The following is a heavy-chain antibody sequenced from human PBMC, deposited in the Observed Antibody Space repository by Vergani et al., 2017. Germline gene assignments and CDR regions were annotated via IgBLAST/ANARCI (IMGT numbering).Heavy chain of an antibody. V-gene: IGHV4-34*01. D-gene: IGHD4-17*01. CDR2: INHSGST. Sequence: QVQLQQWGAGLLKPSETLSLTCAVYGGSFSGYYWSWIRQPPGKGLEWIGEINHSGSTNYNPSRKSRVTISVDTSKNQFSLKLSSVTAADTAVYYCARSGPLKQLVRRNYGDYKGALDYWGQGTLVTVSS. CDR1: GGSFSGYY. CDR3: ARSGPLKQLVRRNYGDYKGALDY. J-gene: IGHJ4*02.